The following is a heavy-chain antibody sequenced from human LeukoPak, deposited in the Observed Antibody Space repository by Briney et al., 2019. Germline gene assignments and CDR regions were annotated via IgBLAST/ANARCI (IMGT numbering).Heavy chain of an antibody. CDR2: ISGSGGST. D-gene: IGHD3-22*01. J-gene: IGHJ3*02. Sequence: GGSLRLSCAASGFTFSSYAMSWVRQAPGKGLEWVSAISGSGGSTYYADSVKGRFTISRDNSKNTLYLQMNSLRAEDTAVYYCARDYYDSSGYYYGTAAFDIWGQGTAVTVSS. CDR3: ARDYYDSSGYYYGTAAFDI. V-gene: IGHV3-23*01. CDR1: GFTFSSYA.